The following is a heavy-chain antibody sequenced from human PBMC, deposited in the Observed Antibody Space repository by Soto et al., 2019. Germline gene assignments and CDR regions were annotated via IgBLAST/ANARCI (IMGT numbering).Heavy chain of an antibody. Sequence: GGSLRLSCAASGFTFSDAWLTWVRQAPGKGLEWVGRIKRKTDGGAADYAAPVKGRFTISRDDSKNTLYLQMNSLKTEDTAVYYCTSTLAYCGQGTLVTVST. CDR2: IKRKTDGGAA. J-gene: IGHJ4*02. CDR3: TSTLAY. CDR1: GFTFSDAW. V-gene: IGHV3-15*01.